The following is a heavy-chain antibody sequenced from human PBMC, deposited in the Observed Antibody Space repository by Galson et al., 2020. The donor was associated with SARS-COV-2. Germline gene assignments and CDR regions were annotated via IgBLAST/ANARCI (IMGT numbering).Heavy chain of an antibody. CDR2: ISGSGGST. Sequence: GGSLRLSCPASGFTFSSYAMSWFRQAPGKGLEWFSAISGSGGSTYYADSVKGRFTISRDNSKNTLYLQMNSLRAEDTAVYYCAKDSVAYSSSWYLVYGMDVWGQGTTVTVSS. V-gene: IGHV3-23*01. CDR1: GFTFSSYA. D-gene: IGHD6-13*01. CDR3: AKDSVAYSSSWYLVYGMDV. J-gene: IGHJ6*02.